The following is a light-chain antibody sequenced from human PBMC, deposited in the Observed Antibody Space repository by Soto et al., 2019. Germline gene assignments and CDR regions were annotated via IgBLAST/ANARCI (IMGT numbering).Light chain of an antibody. V-gene: IGKV3-15*01. J-gene: IGKJ5*01. CDR2: SGS. CDR1: ESLGSSY. CDR3: QQYNNWPPIT. Sequence: EIVLTQSPGTLSLSPGDRATLSCRASESLGSSYLAWYQQKPGQAPRLLIYSGSSRAAGIPARFSGSGSGTEFTLTISSLQSEDFAVYFCQQYNNWPPITFGQGTRLEIK.